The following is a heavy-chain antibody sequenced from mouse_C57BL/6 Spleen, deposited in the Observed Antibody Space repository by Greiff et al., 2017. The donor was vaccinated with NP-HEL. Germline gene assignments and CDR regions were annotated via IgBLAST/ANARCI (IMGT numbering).Heavy chain of an antibody. Sequence: EVKVVESGGGLVQPGGSLSLSCAASGFTFTDYYMSWVRQPPGKALEWLGFIRNKANGYTTEYSASVKGRFTISRDNSQSILYLQMNALRAEDSATYYCARYMVTPWWYFDVWGTGTTVTVSS. CDR1: GFTFTDYY. V-gene: IGHV7-3*01. CDR2: IRNKANGYTT. CDR3: ARYMVTPWWYFDV. D-gene: IGHD2-2*01. J-gene: IGHJ1*03.